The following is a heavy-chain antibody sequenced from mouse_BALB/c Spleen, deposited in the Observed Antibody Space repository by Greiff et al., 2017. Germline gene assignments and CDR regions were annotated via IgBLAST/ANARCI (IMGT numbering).Heavy chain of an antibody. J-gene: IGHJ4*01. CDR3: ARAEFYAMDY. Sequence: VQLQQPGAELVKPGTSVKLSCKASGYNFTSYWINWVKLRPGQGLEWIGDIYPGSGSTNYNEKFKSKATLTVDTSSSTAYMQLSSLASEDSALYYCARAEFYAMDYWGQGTSVTVSS. CDR2: IYPGSGST. CDR1: GYNFTSYW. V-gene: IGHV1-55*01.